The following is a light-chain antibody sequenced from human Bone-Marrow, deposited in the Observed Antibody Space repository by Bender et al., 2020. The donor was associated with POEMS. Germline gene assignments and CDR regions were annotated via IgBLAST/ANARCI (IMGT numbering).Light chain of an antibody. CDR3: QSADSSRSHVV. J-gene: IGLJ2*01. CDR1: ALAKEY. V-gene: IGLV3-25*03. Sequence: SSVLTQPPSVSVSPGQTARITCSGAALAKEYACWYQKRPGQAPVLLIYKDSGRPSGIPERFSGSSSGSTVTLTISGVQAEDEAEYYCQSADSSRSHVVFGGGTKLTVV. CDR2: KDS.